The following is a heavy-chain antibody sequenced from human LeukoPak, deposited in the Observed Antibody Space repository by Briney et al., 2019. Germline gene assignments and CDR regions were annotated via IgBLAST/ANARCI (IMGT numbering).Heavy chain of an antibody. CDR2: INPNSGGT. J-gene: IGHJ4*02. CDR3: AIEGVGYCSSTSCYTGELDY. CDR1: GYTFTGYY. Sequence: ASVKVSCKASGYTFTGYYMHWVRQAPGQGLEWMGWINPNSGGTNYAQKFQGRVTMTRDTSISTAYMELSRLRSDDTAVYYCAIEGVGYCSSTSCYTGELDYWGQGTLVTVSS. D-gene: IGHD2-2*02. V-gene: IGHV1-2*02.